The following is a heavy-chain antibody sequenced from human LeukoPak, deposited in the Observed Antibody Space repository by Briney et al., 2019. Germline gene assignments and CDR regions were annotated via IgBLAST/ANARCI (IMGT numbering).Heavy chain of an antibody. CDR1: GYTFSSYA. CDR2: ISGSGGST. Sequence: PGGSLRLSCAASGYTFSSYAMSWVRQAPGKGLEWVSAISGSGGSTYYADSVKGRFTISRDNCKNTLYLQMNELRGHGRALHYCAKDSARMIVVVIIDYWGQGTLVTVSS. CDR3: AKDSARMIVVVIIDY. J-gene: IGHJ4*02. D-gene: IGHD3-22*01. V-gene: IGHV3-23*01.